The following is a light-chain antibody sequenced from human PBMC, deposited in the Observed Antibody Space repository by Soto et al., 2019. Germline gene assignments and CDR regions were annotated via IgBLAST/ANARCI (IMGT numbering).Light chain of an antibody. CDR2: RAS. V-gene: IGKV1-39*01. CDR1: QSISSN. CDR3: QHGNNFPPT. J-gene: IGKJ5*01. Sequence: IQVTPSPSSLSASVGDRVTITCRSSQSISSNLNWYQQKPGKAPKLLIYRASRLESGVPSRFSGSGAGTDFTLTISSLQHDDFATSYCQHGNNFPPTFGHGTRLEIK.